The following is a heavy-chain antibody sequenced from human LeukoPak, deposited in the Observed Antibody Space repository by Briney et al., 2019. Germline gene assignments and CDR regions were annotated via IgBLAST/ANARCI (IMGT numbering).Heavy chain of an antibody. CDR2: IRYDGSNK. Sequence: GGSLRLSCAASGFTFSSYGMSWVRQAPGKGLEWVAFIRYDGSNKYYADSVKGRFTISRDNSKNTLYLQMNSLRAEDTAVYYCAKDRYGDWWYFDYWGQGTLVTVSS. CDR3: AKDRYGDWWYFDY. D-gene: IGHD4-17*01. CDR1: GFTFSSYG. V-gene: IGHV3-30*02. J-gene: IGHJ4*02.